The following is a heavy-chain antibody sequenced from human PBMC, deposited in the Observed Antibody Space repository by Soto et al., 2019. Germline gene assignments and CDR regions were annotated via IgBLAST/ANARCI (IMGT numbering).Heavy chain of an antibody. Sequence: GGSLRLSCAASGFTFSSYSMNWVRQAPGKGLEWVSYISSSSSTIYYADSVKGRFTISRDNAKNSLYLQMNSLRAEDTAVYYCAREPPSGWQKDFDYWGQGTLVTVSS. CDR3: AREPPSGWQKDFDY. CDR2: ISSSSSTI. J-gene: IGHJ4*02. CDR1: GFTFSSYS. D-gene: IGHD6-19*01. V-gene: IGHV3-48*01.